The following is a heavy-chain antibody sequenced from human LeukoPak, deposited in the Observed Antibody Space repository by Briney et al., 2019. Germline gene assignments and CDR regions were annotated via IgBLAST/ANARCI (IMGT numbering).Heavy chain of an antibody. Sequence: GASVKVSCKASGYTFTGYYMHWVRQAPGQGLEWMGWINPNSGGTNCAQKFQGRVTMTRDTSISTAYMELSRLRSDDTAVYYCARVGITIFGGFYGMDVWGQGTTVTVSS. CDR1: GYTFTGYY. CDR3: ARVGITIFGGFYGMDV. V-gene: IGHV1-2*02. D-gene: IGHD3-3*01. CDR2: INPNSGGT. J-gene: IGHJ6*02.